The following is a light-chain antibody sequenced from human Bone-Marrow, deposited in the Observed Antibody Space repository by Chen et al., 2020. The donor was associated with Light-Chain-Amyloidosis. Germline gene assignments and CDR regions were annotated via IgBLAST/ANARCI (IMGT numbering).Light chain of an antibody. J-gene: IGLJ3*02. CDR2: DDS. CDR1: NIGSTS. V-gene: IGLV3-21*02. CDR3: QVWDRSSDRPV. Sequence: SYVLTQPSSVSVAPGQTATIACGGNNIGSTSVHWYQQTPGQAPLLVVYDDSDRPSGLPARFSGSDSGTTATLTISGVEAGDDADYYCQVWDRSSDRPVFGGGTKLTVL.